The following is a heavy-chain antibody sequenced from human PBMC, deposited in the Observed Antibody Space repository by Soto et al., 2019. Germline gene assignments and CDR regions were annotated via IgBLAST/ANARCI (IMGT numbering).Heavy chain of an antibody. CDR3: TTGSVEGI. J-gene: IGHJ6*02. CDR1: GFSFNEAW. V-gene: IGHV3-15*07. Sequence: EVQLVESAGGLVKPGGSLRLSCVASGFSFNEAWMNWVRQAPGQGLEWVGRIKTSAGCGATNYAAPVQGRFTISRDDSKNTLYLHMNSLRTADTAIYYCTTGSVEGIWGQGTTVIVSS. CDR2: IKTSAGCGAT. D-gene: IGHD2-15*01.